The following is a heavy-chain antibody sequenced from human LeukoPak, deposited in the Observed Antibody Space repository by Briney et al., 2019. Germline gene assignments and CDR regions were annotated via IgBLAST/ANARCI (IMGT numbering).Heavy chain of an antibody. Sequence: SVKVSCRASGGTFSSYAISWVRQAPGQGLEWMGGIIPIFGTANYAQKFQGRVTITADESTSTAYMELSSLRSEDTAVYYCARAKVCTNGVCYSYYMDVWGKGTTVTVSS. D-gene: IGHD2-8*01. CDR3: ARAKVCTNGVCYSYYMDV. CDR1: GGTFSSYA. J-gene: IGHJ6*03. CDR2: IIPIFGTA. V-gene: IGHV1-69*13.